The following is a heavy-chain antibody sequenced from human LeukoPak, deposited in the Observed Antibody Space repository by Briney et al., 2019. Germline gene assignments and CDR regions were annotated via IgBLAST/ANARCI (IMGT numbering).Heavy chain of an antibody. V-gene: IGHV3-23*01. CDR2: ISGSGGST. CDR3: AKRDHDYGDYVASD. Sequence: GGSLRLSCAASGFTFSSYAMSWVRQAPGKGLEWVSAISGSGGSTYYADSVKGRFTISRDNSKNTLYLQMNSLRAEDTAAYYCAKRDHDYGDYVASDWGQGTLVTASS. D-gene: IGHD4-17*01. J-gene: IGHJ4*02. CDR1: GFTFSSYA.